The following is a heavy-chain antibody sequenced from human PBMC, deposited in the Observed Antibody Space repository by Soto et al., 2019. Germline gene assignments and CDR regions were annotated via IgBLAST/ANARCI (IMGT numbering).Heavy chain of an antibody. V-gene: IGHV4-4*07. CDR1: GGSLSSYY. D-gene: IGHD6-13*01. J-gene: IGHJ6*02. CDR3: ARGAAAGVDYGMDV. Sequence: KPSETLSLTCTVSGGSLSSYYWSWIRQPAGKGLEWIGRIYPSKNTNYNPSLKSRVTMSVDTSRKQFSLNLNSVTAADTAVYYCARGAAAGVDYGMDVWGQGTTVTVSS. CDR2: IYPSKNT.